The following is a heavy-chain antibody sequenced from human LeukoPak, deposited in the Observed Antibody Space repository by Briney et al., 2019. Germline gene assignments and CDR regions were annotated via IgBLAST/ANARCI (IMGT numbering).Heavy chain of an antibody. J-gene: IGHJ4*02. D-gene: IGHD6-19*01. CDR2: IWYDGINK. Sequence: GGSLRLSCAVSGFTFSTFGMHWVRQAPGKGLEWVANIWYDGINKYYADSVKGRFTISRDNSKNTLYLQMHSLTAEDTAVYYCAKGVHSSGWWGTPPRDYLDYWGQGTLVTVSS. CDR3: AKGVHSSGWWGTPPRDYLDY. V-gene: IGHV3-33*06. CDR1: GFTFSTFG.